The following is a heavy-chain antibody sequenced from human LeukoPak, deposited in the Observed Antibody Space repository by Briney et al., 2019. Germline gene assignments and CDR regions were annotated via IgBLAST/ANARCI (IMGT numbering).Heavy chain of an antibody. J-gene: IGHJ1*01. Sequence: GGSLRLSCAASGFTFSSNTMNWVRQAPAKGLEWVSSMSSSSSYMKYADSVRGRFTISRDNAKNSLYLQMNSLRAEDTAVYYCASEDYYDSSAYYYRNFQHWGQGTLVTVSS. D-gene: IGHD3-22*01. V-gene: IGHV3-21*01. CDR3: ASEDYYDSSAYYYRNFQH. CDR2: MSSSSSYM. CDR1: GFTFSSNT.